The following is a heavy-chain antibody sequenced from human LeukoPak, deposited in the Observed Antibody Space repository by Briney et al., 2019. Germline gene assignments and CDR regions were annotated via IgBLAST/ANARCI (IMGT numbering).Heavy chain of an antibody. Sequence: SETLSLTCTVSGDSISSSNYYWGWIRQPPVKGLEWIGNIYHSESTQYNPSPKSRVTISADTSKNQFSLKLSSVTAADTAVYYCATHGGNYYFDSWGQGTLVTVSS. V-gene: IGHV4-39*01. J-gene: IGHJ4*02. D-gene: IGHD4-23*01. CDR1: GDSISSSNYY. CDR2: IYHSEST. CDR3: ATHGGNYYFDS.